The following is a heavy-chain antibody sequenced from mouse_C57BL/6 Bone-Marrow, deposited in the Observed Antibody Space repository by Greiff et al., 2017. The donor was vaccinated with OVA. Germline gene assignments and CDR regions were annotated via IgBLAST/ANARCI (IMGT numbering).Heavy chain of an antibody. CDR2: ISSGGDYI. D-gene: IGHD2-1*01. CDR3: TRLLDAMDY. V-gene: IGHV5-9-1*02. CDR1: GFTFSSYA. Sequence: EVKLMESGEGLVKPGGSLKLSCAASGFTFSSYAMSWVRQTPGKRLEWVAYISSGGDYIYYADTVKGRFTISRDNARNTLYLQMSSLKSEDTAMYYCTRLLDAMDYWGQGTSVTVSS. J-gene: IGHJ4*01.